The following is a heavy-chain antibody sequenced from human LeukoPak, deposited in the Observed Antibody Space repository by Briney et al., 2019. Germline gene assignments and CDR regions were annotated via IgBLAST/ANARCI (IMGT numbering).Heavy chain of an antibody. CDR2: ISSSGSTI. D-gene: IGHD2-15*01. Sequence: GGSLRLSCAASGFTFSSYEMNWVRQAPGKGLEWVSYISSSGSTIYYADSVKGRFTISRDNAKNSLYLQMNSLRAGDTAVYYCARDPPTRGGDAFDIWGQGTMVTVSS. CDR1: GFTFSSYE. V-gene: IGHV3-48*03. CDR3: ARDPPTRGGDAFDI. J-gene: IGHJ3*02.